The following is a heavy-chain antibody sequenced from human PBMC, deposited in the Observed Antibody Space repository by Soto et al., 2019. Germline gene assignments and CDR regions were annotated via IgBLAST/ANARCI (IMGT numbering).Heavy chain of an antibody. CDR2: IYYSGST. CDR1: GGSISSGDCY. Sequence: PSETLSLTCTVSGGSISSGDCYWSWIRQPPGKCLEWIGYIYYSGSTYYNPSLKSRVTISVDTSKNQFSLKLSSVTAADTAVYYCARGGSGGYYYYYGMDVWGQGTTVTVYS. J-gene: IGHJ6*02. D-gene: IGHD2-15*01. CDR3: ARGGSGGYYYYYGMDV. V-gene: IGHV4-30-4*01.